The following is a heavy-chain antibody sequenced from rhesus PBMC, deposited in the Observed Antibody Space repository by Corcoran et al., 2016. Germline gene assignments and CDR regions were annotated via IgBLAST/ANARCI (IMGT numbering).Heavy chain of an antibody. CDR2: INPGGEST. J-gene: IGHJ6*01. Sequence: EVQLVESGGGLAKPGGSLRLSCAASGFTFRDYSVVRVRQTEGKGPEWIASINPGGESTRYGDSVRGRFFISRDNSKNTIFLQMNTLRPDDTGVYYCNADNLGLWGQGVVVTVSS. D-gene: IGHD6-19*01. CDR1: GFTFRDYS. CDR3: NADNLGL. V-gene: IGHV3S42*01.